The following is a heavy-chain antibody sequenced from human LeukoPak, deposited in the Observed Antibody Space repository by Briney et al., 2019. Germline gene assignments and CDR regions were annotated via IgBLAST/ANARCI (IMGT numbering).Heavy chain of an antibody. CDR2: INPSGGST. J-gene: IGHJ4*02. CDR3: ARWGGNYYGSGSYYKACDY. D-gene: IGHD3-10*01. Sequence: GASVKVSCKASGYTFTSYYMHWVRQAPGQGLEWMGIINPSGGSTSYAQKFQGRVTMTRDTSTSTVYMELSSLRSEDTAVYYCARWGGNYYGSGSYYKACDYWGQGTLVTVSS. V-gene: IGHV1-46*01. CDR1: GYTFTSYY.